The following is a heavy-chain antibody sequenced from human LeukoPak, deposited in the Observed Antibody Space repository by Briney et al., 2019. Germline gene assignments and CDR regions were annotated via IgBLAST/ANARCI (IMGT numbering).Heavy chain of an antibody. Sequence: SETLSLTCDVSASSISTDYYWGWIRQPPGEGLEWIGAIFHTGTTYYSPSPTLNSRVTISVDTSKNQFSLKLTSVTATDTAVYYCARHLYSIFGVITPDYWGQGTLVTVSS. D-gene: IGHD3-3*01. CDR2: IFHTGTT. V-gene: IGHV4-38-2*01. CDR3: ARHLYSIFGVITPDY. J-gene: IGHJ4*02. CDR1: ASSISTDYY.